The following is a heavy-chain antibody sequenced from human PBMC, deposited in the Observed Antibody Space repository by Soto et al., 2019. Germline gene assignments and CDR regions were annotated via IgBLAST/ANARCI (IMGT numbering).Heavy chain of an antibody. Sequence: GGSLRLSCTASGFTFSDYAIHWVRQAPGKGLEWVAVMSSDGNNKYYADSVKGRFTISRDNSKNTLYLQMNSLRPEDTALYYCARDYCGGDCYAELDYWGQGTLVTVSS. V-gene: IGHV3-30-3*01. D-gene: IGHD2-21*02. CDR3: ARDYCGGDCYAELDY. J-gene: IGHJ4*02. CDR1: GFTFSDYA. CDR2: MSSDGNNK.